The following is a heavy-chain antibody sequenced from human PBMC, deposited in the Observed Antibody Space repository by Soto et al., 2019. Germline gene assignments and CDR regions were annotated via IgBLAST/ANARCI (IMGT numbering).Heavy chain of an antibody. V-gene: IGHV1-18*04. CDR1: GYTFTSYG. J-gene: IGHJ3*02. D-gene: IGHD3-22*01. CDR3: ARVRVTMIVVVITPDGAFDI. CDR2: ISAYNGNT. Sequence: ASVKVSCKASGYTFTSYGISLVRHAPGQGLEWMGWISAYNGNTNYAQKLQGRVTMTTDTSTSTAYMELRSLRSDDTAVYYCARVRVTMIVVVITPDGAFDIWGQGTMVTV.